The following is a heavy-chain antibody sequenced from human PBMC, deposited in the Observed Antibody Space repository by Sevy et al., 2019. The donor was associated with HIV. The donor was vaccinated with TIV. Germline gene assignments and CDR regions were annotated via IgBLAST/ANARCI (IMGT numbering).Heavy chain of an antibody. CDR1: GFTFHTYW. CDR3: ARRYFDV. Sequence: GSLRLSCAASGFTFHTYWMQWVRQAPGKGLEWVANIKQDGNEIYYADSVKGRFTISRDNAMQSLYLEMNNLRVEDSGIYYCARRYFDVWGQGTLVTVSS. CDR2: IKQDGNEI. V-gene: IGHV3-7*01. D-gene: IGHD3-16*02. J-gene: IGHJ4*02.